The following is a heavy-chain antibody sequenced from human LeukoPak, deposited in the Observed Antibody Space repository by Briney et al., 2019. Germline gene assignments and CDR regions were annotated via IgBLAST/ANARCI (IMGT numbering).Heavy chain of an antibody. CDR2: ISYDGSNK. CDR3: ARDSSPPHYCSGGSCYSGAFDI. J-gene: IGHJ3*02. CDR1: GFTFSSYA. V-gene: IGHV3-30-3*01. Sequence: GGSLRLSCAASGFTFSSYAMHWVRQAPGKGLEWVAVISYDGSNKYYADSVKGRFTISRDNSKNTLYLQMNSLRAEDTAVYYCARDSSPPHYCSGGSCYSGAFDIWGQGTMVTVSS. D-gene: IGHD2-15*01.